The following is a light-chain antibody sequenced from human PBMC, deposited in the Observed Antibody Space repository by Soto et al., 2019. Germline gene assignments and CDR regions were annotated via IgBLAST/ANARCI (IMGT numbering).Light chain of an antibody. J-gene: IGKJ4*01. Sequence: EIVMTQSPATLSVSPGERATLSCRASQSVSSNLAWYQQKPGQAPRLLIYGASTRATGIPARFSGSGSGTEFTLTISSLQSEDFAVYYCQQYTNWPPFTFGGGTKGEIK. CDR2: GAS. CDR3: QQYTNWPPFT. CDR1: QSVSSN. V-gene: IGKV3-15*01.